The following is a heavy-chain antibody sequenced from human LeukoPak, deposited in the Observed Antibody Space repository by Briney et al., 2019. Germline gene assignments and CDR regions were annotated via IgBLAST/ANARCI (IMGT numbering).Heavy chain of an antibody. D-gene: IGHD2-2*01. Sequence: GGSLRLSCAASGFTFSSYAMHWVRQAPGKGLEWVAVISYDGSNKYYADSVKGRFTISRDNSKNTLYLQMNGLRAEDTAVYYCARDDDIVVVPADDYYYYYGMDVWGQGTTVTVSS. CDR1: GFTFSSYA. CDR2: ISYDGSNK. V-gene: IGHV3-30*04. J-gene: IGHJ6*02. CDR3: ARDDDIVVVPADDYYYYYGMDV.